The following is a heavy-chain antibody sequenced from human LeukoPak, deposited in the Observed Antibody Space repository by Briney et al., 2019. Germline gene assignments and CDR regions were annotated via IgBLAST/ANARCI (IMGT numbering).Heavy chain of an antibody. D-gene: IGHD3-10*01. J-gene: IGHJ4*02. CDR1: GYTFTGYY. V-gene: IGHV1-2*02. CDR3: ARVVMGFGELPSDY. Sequence: ASVKVSCKASGYTFTGYYMHWVRQAPGQGLEWMGWINPNSGGTNYAQKFQGRVTMTRDTSIGTAYMELSSLRSEDTAVYYCARVVMGFGELPSDYWGQGTLVTVSS. CDR2: INPNSGGT.